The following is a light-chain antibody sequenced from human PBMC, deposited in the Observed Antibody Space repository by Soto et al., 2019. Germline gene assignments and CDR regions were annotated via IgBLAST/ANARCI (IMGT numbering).Light chain of an antibody. CDR1: SSDVGGYNY. Sequence: QSALTQPATVSRSPGQSSTISCTGTSSDVGGYNYVSWYQQHPGKAPKLMIYEVSNRPSGVSNRFSGSKSGNTASLTISGLQAEDEADYYCSSYTSSSTLWVFGGGTKLTVL. J-gene: IGLJ3*02. V-gene: IGLV2-14*01. CDR2: EVS. CDR3: SSYTSSSTLWV.